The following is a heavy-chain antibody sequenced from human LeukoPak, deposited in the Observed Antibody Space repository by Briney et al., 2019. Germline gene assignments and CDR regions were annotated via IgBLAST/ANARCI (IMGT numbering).Heavy chain of an antibody. D-gene: IGHD4-17*01. CDR3: ARGFRSVTTWGYFDY. V-gene: IGHV3-66*01. CDR2: IYSGGGR. CDR1: GFTVSTNY. Sequence: GGSLRLSCAASGFTVSTNYMSWLRQAPGKGLDGVSLIYSGGGRYYADSVNGRFTISRDNSRNQEYLQMNSLRVDDTAVYYCARGFRSVTTWGYFDYWGQGALVTVSS. J-gene: IGHJ4*02.